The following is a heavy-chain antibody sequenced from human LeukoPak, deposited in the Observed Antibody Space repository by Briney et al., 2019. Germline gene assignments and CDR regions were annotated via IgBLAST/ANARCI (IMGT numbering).Heavy chain of an antibody. CDR3: ARMTPMAIAFYFDY. CDR1: GFTFSSYG. CDR2: IRYDGSNK. J-gene: IGHJ4*02. V-gene: IGHV3-30*02. Sequence: GGSLRLSCAASGFTFSSYGMHWVRQAPGKGLEWVAFIRYDGSNKYYADSVKGRFTLSRDSSKNTLYLQVNSLRAEDTAVYYCARMTPMAIAFYFDYWGQGTLVTVSS. D-gene: IGHD5-18*01.